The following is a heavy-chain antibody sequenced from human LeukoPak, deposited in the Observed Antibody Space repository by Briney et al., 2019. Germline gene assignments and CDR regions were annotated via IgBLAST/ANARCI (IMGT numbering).Heavy chain of an antibody. D-gene: IGHD3-22*01. J-gene: IGHJ4*02. V-gene: IGHV1-2*02. CDR1: GYTFTGYY. CDR3: AGRYYDSSGYYYTAIDY. CDR2: INPNSGGT. Sequence: ASVKVSCKASGYTFTGYYMHWVRQAPGQGLEWMGWINPNSGGTNYAQKFQGRVTMTRDTSISAAYMELSRLRSDDTAVYYCAGRYYDSSGYYYTAIDYWGQGTLVTVSS.